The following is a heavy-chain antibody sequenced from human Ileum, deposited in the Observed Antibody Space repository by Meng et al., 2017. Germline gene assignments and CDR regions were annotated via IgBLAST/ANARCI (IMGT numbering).Heavy chain of an antibody. J-gene: IGHJ4*02. Sequence: QVQLQESGPRLGKPSHTLSLTCTVSGGSISSGDYYWSWVRQSPGKGPEWIGYIYSNGNTYSNPSLRGRLMISIDTSKNQFSLKLSSVTAADTAVYYCARAPKYCTNAVCSRPLDSWGQGTLVTVSS. D-gene: IGHD2-8*01. CDR1: GGSISSGDYY. CDR2: IYSNGNT. V-gene: IGHV4-30-4*01. CDR3: ARAPKYCTNAVCSRPLDS.